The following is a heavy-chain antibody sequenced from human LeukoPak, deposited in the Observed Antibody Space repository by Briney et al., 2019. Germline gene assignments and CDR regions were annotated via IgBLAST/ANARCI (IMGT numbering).Heavy chain of an antibody. V-gene: IGHV1-8*01. CDR2: MNPRSGNT. CDR3: ARGGTLVQGVTILYGMDV. D-gene: IGHD3-10*01. CDR1: GDTFTSYD. J-gene: IGHJ6*02. Sequence: EASVKVSCKTSGDTFTSYDINWVQQATGQGLEWMGWMNPRSGNTIYTQKFQGRVAMTRDTSTSTAYMELSSLRSEDTAVYYCARGGTLVQGVTILYGMDVWGQGTTVTVSS.